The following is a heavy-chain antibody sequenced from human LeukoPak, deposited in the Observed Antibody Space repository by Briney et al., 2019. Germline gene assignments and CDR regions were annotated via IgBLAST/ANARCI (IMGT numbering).Heavy chain of an antibody. D-gene: IGHD6-19*01. V-gene: IGHV1-18*01. CDR1: GGTFSSYA. CDR3: ARNTVAGYFDY. J-gene: IGHJ4*02. CDR2: ISAYNGNT. Sequence: GASVKVSCKASGGTFSSYAISWVRQAPGQGLEWMGWISAYNGNTNYAQKLQGRVTMTTDTSTSTAYMELRSLRSDDTAVYYCARNTVAGYFDYWGRGTLVTVSS.